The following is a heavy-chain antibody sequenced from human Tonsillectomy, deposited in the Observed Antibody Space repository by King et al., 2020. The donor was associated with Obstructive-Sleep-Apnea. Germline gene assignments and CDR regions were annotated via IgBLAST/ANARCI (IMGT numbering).Heavy chain of an antibody. CDR3: AKADYRSGWSTFDF. CDR1: GYSFNSYW. J-gene: IGHJ4*02. V-gene: IGHV5-51*01. Sequence: QLVQSGAEVKKPGESLKISCKGSGYSFNSYWIGGVRQMPGKGLEWMGIIYPGDSNTRYSPSFQGQVTFSADKSISTAYLQWSSLKASDTAMYYCAKADYRSGWSTFDFWGQGTLVTVSS. D-gene: IGHD6-19*01. CDR2: IYPGDSNT.